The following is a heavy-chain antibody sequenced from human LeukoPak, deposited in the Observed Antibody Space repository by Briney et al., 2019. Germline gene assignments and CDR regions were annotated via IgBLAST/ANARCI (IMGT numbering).Heavy chain of an antibody. J-gene: IGHJ6*03. V-gene: IGHV3-7*04. CDR2: VEQDGSQK. D-gene: IGHD2-15*01. CDR3: ARAVVPYYYYMDV. Sequence: GGSLRLSCAASGFSFNGYWMSWVRQAPGKGLEWVANVEQDGSQKYYVDSVKGRLTISRDNAKNSLYLQMNSLRVEDTAVYYCARAVVPYYYYMDVWGKGTTVTVSS. CDR1: GFSFNGYW.